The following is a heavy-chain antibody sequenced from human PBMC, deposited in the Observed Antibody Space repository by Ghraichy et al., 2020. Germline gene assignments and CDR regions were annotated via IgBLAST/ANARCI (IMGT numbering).Heavy chain of an antibody. CDR1: GGSISSYY. D-gene: IGHD6-19*01. J-gene: IGHJ4*02. V-gene: IGHV4-59*01. CDR2: IYYSGST. CDR3: ASSGWNQAPFDY. Sequence: SQTLSLTCTVSGGSISSYYWSWIRQPPGKGLEWIGYIYYSGSTKYNPSLKSRVTISVDTSKNQFSLKLSSVTAADTAVYYCASSGWNQAPFDYWGQGTLVTVSS.